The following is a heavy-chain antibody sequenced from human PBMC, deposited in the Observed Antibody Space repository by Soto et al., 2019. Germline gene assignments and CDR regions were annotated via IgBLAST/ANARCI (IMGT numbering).Heavy chain of an antibody. J-gene: IGHJ4*02. CDR1: GFTFSRYP. CDR2: ISGSGGGT. D-gene: IGHD3-22*01. CDR3: ANLPYYDSSGYSRY. V-gene: IGHV3-23*01. Sequence: GPLRLSYAASGFTFSRYPTSGVRTAAGKGLEWVSAISGSGGGTDYADSVKGRFTMSRDNSENTLYLQMNSLRAEDTAVYYCANLPYYDSSGYSRYWGQGTLVTVSS.